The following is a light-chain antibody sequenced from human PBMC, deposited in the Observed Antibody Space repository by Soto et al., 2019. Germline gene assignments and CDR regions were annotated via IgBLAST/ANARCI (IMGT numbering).Light chain of an antibody. CDR2: EGS. V-gene: IGLV2-23*01. CDR3: SSYAGSRV. Sequence: QSVLTQPASVSGSPGQSITISCTGTSSDIDIYNLVSWYQQHPGKAPKLLIHEGSNRPSGVSARFSGSMSGNTASLTISGLQAEDEADYYCSSYAGSRVFGGGTKVTVL. CDR1: SSDIDIYNL. J-gene: IGLJ2*01.